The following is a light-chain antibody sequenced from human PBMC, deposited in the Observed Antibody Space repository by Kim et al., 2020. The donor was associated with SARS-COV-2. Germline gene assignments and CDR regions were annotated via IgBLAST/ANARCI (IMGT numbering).Light chain of an antibody. CDR1: QSISSY. CDR2: AAS. J-gene: IGKJ5*01. Sequence: SASVGDRVAITCRASQSISSYLNWYQQKPGKAPKLLIYAASSLQSGVPSRFSGSGSGTDFTLTIRSLQPEDFATYYCQQSYRPITFGQGTRLEIK. V-gene: IGKV1-39*01. CDR3: QQSYRPIT.